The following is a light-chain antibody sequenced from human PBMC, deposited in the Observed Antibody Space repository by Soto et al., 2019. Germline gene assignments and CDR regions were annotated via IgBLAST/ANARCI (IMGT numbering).Light chain of an antibody. J-gene: IGLJ3*02. Sequence: QSVLTQSPSASASLGASVKLTCTLSSGHRTYDTAWHQQQPDKGPRILMKLSYDGSHTKGDGIPDRFSGSSSGAERSLTISSLQSEDEADYFCQTWGSGIWVFGGGTKVTVL. CDR3: QTWGSGIWV. CDR2: LSYDGSH. CDR1: SGHRTYD. V-gene: IGLV4-69*01.